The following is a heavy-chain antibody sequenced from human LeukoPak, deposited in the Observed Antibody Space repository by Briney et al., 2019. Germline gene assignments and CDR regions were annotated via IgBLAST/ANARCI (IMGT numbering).Heavy chain of an antibody. D-gene: IGHD2-15*01. J-gene: IGHJ4*02. CDR1: GGSISSSSYY. V-gene: IGHV4-39*07. Sequence: KTSETLSLTCTVSGGSISSSSYYWGWIRQPPGKGLEWIGSIYYSGSTYYNPSLKSRVTISVDTSKNQFSLKLSSVTAADTAVYYCASFACSGGSCRLDYWGQGTLVTVSS. CDR2: IYYSGST. CDR3: ASFACSGGSCRLDY.